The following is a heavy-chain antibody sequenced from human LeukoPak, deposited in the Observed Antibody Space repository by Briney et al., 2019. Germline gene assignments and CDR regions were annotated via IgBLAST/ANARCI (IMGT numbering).Heavy chain of an antibody. V-gene: IGHV4-39*01. Sequence: SETLSLTCTVSGGSISSSSYYWGWIRQPPGKWLEWIGSIYYSGSTYYNPSLKSRVTISVDTSKDQFSLKLCYVTAADTAVYYCARRSSGWYGHFDYWGQGTLVTVSA. D-gene: IGHD6-19*01. CDR1: GGSISSSSYY. J-gene: IGHJ4*02. CDR3: ARRSSGWYGHFDY. CDR2: IYYSGST.